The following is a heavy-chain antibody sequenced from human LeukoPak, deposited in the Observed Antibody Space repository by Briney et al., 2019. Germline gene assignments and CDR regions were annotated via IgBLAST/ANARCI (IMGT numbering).Heavy chain of an antibody. J-gene: IGHJ5*02. D-gene: IGHD6-13*01. V-gene: IGHV1-18*01. Sequence: ASVKVSCKASGGTFSSYAISWVRQAPGQGLEWMGWISAYNGNTNYAQKLQGRVTMTTDTSTSTAYMELRSLRSDDTAVYYCALLAAAGRNWFDPWGQGTLVTVSS. CDR2: ISAYNGNT. CDR1: GGTFSSYA. CDR3: ALLAAAGRNWFDP.